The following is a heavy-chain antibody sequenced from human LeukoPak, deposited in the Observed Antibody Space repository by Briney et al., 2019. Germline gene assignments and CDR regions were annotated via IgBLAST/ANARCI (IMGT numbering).Heavy chain of an antibody. V-gene: IGHV4-59*08. J-gene: IGHJ4*02. Sequence: SETLSLTCTFSGGSISSYYWSWIRQPPGKGLEWIGYIYYSGSTNYNPSLKSRVTISVDTSKNQFSLKLSSVTAADTAVYYCARRGAYYGNFDYWGQGTLVTVSS. CDR1: GGSISSYY. D-gene: IGHD1-26*01. CDR3: ARRGAYYGNFDY. CDR2: IYYSGST.